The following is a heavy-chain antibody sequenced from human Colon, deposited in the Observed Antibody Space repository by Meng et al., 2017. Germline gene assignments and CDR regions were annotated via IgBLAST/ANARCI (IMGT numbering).Heavy chain of an antibody. D-gene: IGHD3-3*01. J-gene: IGHJ4*02. CDR3: ANRFV. CDR1: GFSVSSDF. V-gene: IGHV3-66*02. Sequence: EVRLVGSGAGLCLAGGVLRLSCAVSGFSVSSDFMIWVRQAPGKGLEWVSMIHSSAGTFFADSVKGRFTVSTDNSKNTLYLQMNSLRIEDTAVYHCANRFVWGLGTLVTVSS. CDR2: IHSSAGT.